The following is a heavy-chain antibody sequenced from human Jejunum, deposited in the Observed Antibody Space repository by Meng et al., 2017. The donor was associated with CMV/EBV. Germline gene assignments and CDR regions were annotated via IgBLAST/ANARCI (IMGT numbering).Heavy chain of an antibody. J-gene: IGHJ4*02. Sequence: GFSFSSYSMNWVRQVPGKGLEWVSYISSMSATMYYTDSVRGRFTISRDDAKNSLYLHMNNLRAEDTAIYYCARDVTILGRVQTFDSWGQGTLVTVSS. D-gene: IGHD3-3*01. CDR3: ARDVTILGRVQTFDS. CDR1: GFSFSSYS. V-gene: IGHV3-48*04. CDR2: ISSMSATM.